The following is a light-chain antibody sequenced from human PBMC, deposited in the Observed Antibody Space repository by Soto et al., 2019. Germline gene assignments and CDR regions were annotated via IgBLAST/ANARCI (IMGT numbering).Light chain of an antibody. J-gene: IGKJ5*01. CDR3: QQRHMWPIT. V-gene: IGKV3-11*01. Sequence: ESVLTQSPATLSLSPGDRATLSCRASQSFRGLLAWYQQKPGQAPRLLIYDAYNRATGIPPRFSGSGSGTDFTLTISSLEPEDSAVYYCQQRHMWPITFGQGTRLEIK. CDR1: QSFRGL. CDR2: DAY.